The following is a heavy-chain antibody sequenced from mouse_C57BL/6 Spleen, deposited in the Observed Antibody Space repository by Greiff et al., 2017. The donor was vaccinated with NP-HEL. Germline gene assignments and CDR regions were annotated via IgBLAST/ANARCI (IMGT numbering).Heavy chain of an antibody. CDR2: ISYDGSH. CDR1: GYSITSGYY. D-gene: IGHD2-13*01. CDR3: ARGRKDYSYAMDY. V-gene: IGHV3-6*01. Sequence: EVQRVESGPGLVKPSQSLSLTCSVTGYSITSGYYWNWIRQFPGNKLEWMGYISYDGSHNYNPSLKNRISITRDTSKNQFFLKLNSVTTEDTATYYCARGRKDYSYAMDYWGQGTSVTVSS. J-gene: IGHJ4*01.